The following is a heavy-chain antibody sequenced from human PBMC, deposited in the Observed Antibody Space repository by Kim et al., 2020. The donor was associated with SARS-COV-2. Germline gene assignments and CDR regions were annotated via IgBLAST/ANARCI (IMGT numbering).Heavy chain of an antibody. Sequence: GGSLRLSCAASGFTFSSYWMSWVRQAPGKGLEWVANIKQDGSEKYYVDSVKGRFTISRDNAKNSLYLQMNSLRAEDTAVYYCARDRYSSGWYSKYYYYGMDVGGRGHGVSVSS. D-gene: IGHD6-19*01. CDR1: GFTFSSYW. V-gene: IGHV3-7*03. J-gene: IGHJ6*02. CDR2: IKQDGSEK. CDR3: ARDRYSSGWYSKYYYYGMDV.